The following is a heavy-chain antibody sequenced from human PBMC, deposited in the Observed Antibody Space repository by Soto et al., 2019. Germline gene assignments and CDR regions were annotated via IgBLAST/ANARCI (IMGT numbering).Heavy chain of an antibody. CDR2: ISGSGGGT. CDR3: AKDLGPGELELPGWFDP. CDR1: GFTFSSYA. J-gene: IGHJ5*02. V-gene: IGHV3-23*01. Sequence: GGSLRLSCAASGFTFSSYAMSWVRQAPGKGLEWVSAISGSGGGTYYADSVKGRFTISRDNSKNTLYLQMNSLRAEDTAVYYCAKDLGPGELELPGWFDPWGQGTLVTVSS. D-gene: IGHD1-7*01.